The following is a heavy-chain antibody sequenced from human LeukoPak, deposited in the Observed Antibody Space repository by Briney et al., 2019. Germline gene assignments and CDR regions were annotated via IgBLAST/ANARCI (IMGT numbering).Heavy chain of an antibody. Sequence: GESLKISCKGSGYSFTSYWIGWVRQMPGKGLEWMGIIYPGYSDTRYSPSFQGQVTISADKSISTAYLQWSSLKASDTAMYYCARLGGLGYCSSTSCYRRGDFDYWGQGTLVTVSS. CDR3: ARLGGLGYCSSTSCYRRGDFDY. V-gene: IGHV5-51*01. CDR1: GYSFTSYW. D-gene: IGHD2-2*02. J-gene: IGHJ4*02. CDR2: IYPGYSDT.